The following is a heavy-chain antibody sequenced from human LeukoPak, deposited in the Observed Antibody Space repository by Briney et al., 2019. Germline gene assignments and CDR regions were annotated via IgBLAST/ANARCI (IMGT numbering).Heavy chain of an antibody. D-gene: IGHD3-22*01. Sequence: SETLSLTCTVSGGSISSGDYYWSWIRQPPGKGLEWFGYIYYSGSTYYNPSLKSRVTISVDTSKNQFSLKLSSVTAADTAVYYCARDPGYYDSSGYVDWGQGTLVTVSS. V-gene: IGHV4-30-4*01. CDR3: ARDPGYYDSSGYVD. CDR1: GGSISSGDYY. J-gene: IGHJ4*02. CDR2: IYYSGST.